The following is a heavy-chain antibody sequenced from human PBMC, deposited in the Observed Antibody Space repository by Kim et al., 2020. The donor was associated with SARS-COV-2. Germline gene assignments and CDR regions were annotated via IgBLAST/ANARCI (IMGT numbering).Heavy chain of an antibody. J-gene: IGHJ4*02. CDR3: ARVHRASIIAAAGVFDY. D-gene: IGHD6-13*01. V-gene: IGHV1-46*01. Sequence: QGRVTMTRDTSPSTVYMELSSLRSEDTAVYYCARVHRASIIAAAGVFDYWGQGTLVTVSS.